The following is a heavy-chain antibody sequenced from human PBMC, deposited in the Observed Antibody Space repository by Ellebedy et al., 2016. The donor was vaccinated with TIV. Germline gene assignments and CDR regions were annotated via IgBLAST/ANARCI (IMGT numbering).Heavy chain of an antibody. CDR3: TVQSGSYFY. D-gene: IGHD1-26*01. J-gene: IGHJ4*02. CDR1: GFTFSSAW. CDR2: IKSKTDGGTT. V-gene: IGHV3-15*01. Sequence: GESLKISCAASGFTFSSAWMSWVRQAPGRGLEWVGRIKSKTDGGTTDYAAPVKGRFTISRDDSKNTLYLQMNSLKTEDTAVYYCTVQSGSYFYWGQGTLVTVSS.